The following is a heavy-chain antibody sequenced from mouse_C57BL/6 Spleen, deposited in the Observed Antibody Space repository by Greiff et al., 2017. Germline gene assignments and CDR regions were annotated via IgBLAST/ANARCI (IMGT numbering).Heavy chain of an antibody. CDR2: INPNNGGT. J-gene: IGHJ2*01. CDR1: GYTFTDYY. Sequence: EVQLQQSGPELVKPGASVKISCKASGYTFTDYYMNWVKQSHGKSLEWIGDINPNNGGTSYNQKFKGKATLTVDKSSSTAYMELRSLTSEDSAVYYCARSGELYGSSYDAFDYWGQGTTLTVSS. V-gene: IGHV1-26*01. D-gene: IGHD1-1*01. CDR3: ARSGELYGSSYDAFDY.